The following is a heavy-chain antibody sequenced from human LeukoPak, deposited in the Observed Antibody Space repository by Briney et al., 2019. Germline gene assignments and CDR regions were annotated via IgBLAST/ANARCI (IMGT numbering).Heavy chain of an antibody. CDR1: GFTFSSYA. CDR3: AKDNRGETGYFDY. J-gene: IGHJ4*02. V-gene: IGHV3-23*01. Sequence: GGSLRLSCAASGFTFSSYAMSWVRQAPGKGLEWVSAISGSGGSTYYADSVKGRSTISRDNSKNTLYLQMNSLRAEDTAVYYCAKDNRGETGYFDYWGQGTLVTVSS. CDR2: ISGSGGST. D-gene: IGHD1-14*01.